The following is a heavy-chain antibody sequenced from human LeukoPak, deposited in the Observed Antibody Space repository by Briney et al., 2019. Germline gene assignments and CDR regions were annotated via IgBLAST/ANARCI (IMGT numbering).Heavy chain of an antibody. Sequence: GGSLRLSCAASGFTFSNAWMSWVRQAPGKGLEWVGGIKSKTDGGTTDYAAPVKGRFTISRDDSKNTLYLQMNSLKTEDTAVYYCTTVKSMVRGVFDYWGQGTLVTVSS. CDR3: TTVKSMVRGVFDY. D-gene: IGHD3-10*01. CDR1: GFTFSNAW. J-gene: IGHJ4*02. V-gene: IGHV3-15*01. CDR2: IKSKTDGGTT.